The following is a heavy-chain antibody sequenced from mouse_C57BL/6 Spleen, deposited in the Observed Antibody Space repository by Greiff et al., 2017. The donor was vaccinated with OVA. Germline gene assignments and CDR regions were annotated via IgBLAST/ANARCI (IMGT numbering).Heavy chain of an antibody. CDR2: IYPRSGNT. CDR3: ARGSVLTTVVPFDY. J-gene: IGHJ2*01. V-gene: IGHV1-81*01. CDR1: GYTFTSYG. D-gene: IGHD1-1*01. Sequence: VKLQESGAELARPGASVKLSCKASGYTFTSYGISWVKQRTGQGLEWIGEIYPRSGNTYYNEKFKGKATLTADKSSSTAYMELRSLTSEDSAVYFCARGSVLTTVVPFDYWGQGTTLTVSS.